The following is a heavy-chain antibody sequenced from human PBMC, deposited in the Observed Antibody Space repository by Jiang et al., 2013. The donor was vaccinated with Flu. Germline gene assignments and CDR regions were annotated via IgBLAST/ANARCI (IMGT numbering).Heavy chain of an antibody. D-gene: IGHD4-11*01. CDR1: GFTFSSYA. CDR2: ISYDGSNK. J-gene: IGHJ5*02. Sequence: RLSCAASGFTFSSYAMHWVRQAPGKGLEWVAVISYDGSNKYYADSVKGRFTISRDNSKNTLYLQMNSLRAEDTAVYYCARDGAHDYSTYNWFDPWGQGTLVTVSS. CDR3: ARDGAHDYSTYNWFDP. V-gene: IGHV3-30-3*01.